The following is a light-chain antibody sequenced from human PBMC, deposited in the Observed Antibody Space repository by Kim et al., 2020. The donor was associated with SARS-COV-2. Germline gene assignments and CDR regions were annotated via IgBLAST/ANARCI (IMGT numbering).Light chain of an antibody. CDR3: QQYYTAPYT. CDR2: WAS. CDR1: QSLLYSTNNKNY. J-gene: IGKJ2*01. Sequence: RATNNCKSSQSLLYSTNNKNYLAWYQHKPGQPPKLLISWASARESGVPDRFSGSGSGTDFTLTISSLQAEDVAVYDCQQYYTAPYTFGQGTKLEI. V-gene: IGKV4-1*01.